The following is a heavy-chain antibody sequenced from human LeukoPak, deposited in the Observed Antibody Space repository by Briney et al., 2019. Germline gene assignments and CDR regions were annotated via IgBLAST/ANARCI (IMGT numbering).Heavy chain of an antibody. CDR2: IKQDGSEK. V-gene: IGHV3-7*03. CDR1: GLTFSNYW. Sequence: GGSLRLSCAASGLTFSNYWMDWVRQAPGKGLEWVANIKQDGSEKNYVDSVKGRFTISRDNAMNSFYLQMNSLRAEDTAVYYCARDKSAGADTGSSFYYWGQGALVTVSS. D-gene: IGHD3-10*01. J-gene: IGHJ4*02. CDR3: ARDKSAGADTGSSFYY.